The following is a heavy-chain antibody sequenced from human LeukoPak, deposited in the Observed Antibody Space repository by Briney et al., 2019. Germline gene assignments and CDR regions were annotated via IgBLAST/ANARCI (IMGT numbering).Heavy chain of an antibody. CDR1: GFTFSSYA. J-gene: IGHJ6*02. CDR3: AKGVSHSSGRYANYYYGMDV. D-gene: IGHD6-19*01. V-gene: IGHV3-23*01. CDR2: ISGSGGST. Sequence: GGSLRLSCAASGFTFSSYAMSWVRQAPGKGLEWVSAISGSGGSTYYADSVKGRFTISRDNSKNTLYLQMTSLRAEDTAVYYCAKGVSHSSGRYANYYYGMDVWGQGTTVTVSS.